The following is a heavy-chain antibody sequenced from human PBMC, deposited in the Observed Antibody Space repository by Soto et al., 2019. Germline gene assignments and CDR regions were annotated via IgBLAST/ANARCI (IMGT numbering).Heavy chain of an antibody. Sequence: SETLSLPCAVYCGSFNGYSWSWIRQPPGKGLEWIGEIFLGGSTNYSPSLKRRVTISVDTSKNHFSLELSSVTAADTAVYCCASPLYDSNTFYYYFDYWGQGTLVTVSS. CDR3: ASPLYDSNTFYYYFDY. V-gene: IGHV4-34*12. CDR1: CGSFNGYS. CDR2: IFLGGST. J-gene: IGHJ4*02. D-gene: IGHD3-22*01.